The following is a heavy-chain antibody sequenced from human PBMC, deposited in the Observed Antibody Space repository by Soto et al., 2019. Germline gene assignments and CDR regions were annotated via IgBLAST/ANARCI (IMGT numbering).Heavy chain of an antibody. V-gene: IGHV3-48*01. J-gene: IGHJ5*02. D-gene: IGHD6-19*01. CDR1: GFTFSSYS. CDR3: ARDPDSSGWYNWCDP. CDR2: ISSSGSTI. Sequence: EVQLVESGGGLVQPGGSLRLSCAASGFTFSSYSMNWVRQAPGKGLEWVSYISSSGSTIYYADSVKGRFTISRDNAKTSLYLQMNSLRAEDTAVYYCARDPDSSGWYNWCDPWGQGTLVTVSS.